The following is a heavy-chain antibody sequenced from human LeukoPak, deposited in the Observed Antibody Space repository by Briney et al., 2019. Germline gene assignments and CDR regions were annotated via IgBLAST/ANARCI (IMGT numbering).Heavy chain of an antibody. D-gene: IGHD6-13*01. CDR2: INPNSGGT. Sequence: ASVKVSCKASGYTFTGYYMHWVRQAPGQGLEWMGWINPNSGGTNYAQKFRDRVTLTRDTSISTAYMELSRLRSDDTAVYYCARDLFLAAAEREGDDYRGQGTLVTVSS. CDR1: GYTFTGYY. CDR3: ARDLFLAAAEREGDDY. V-gene: IGHV1-2*02. J-gene: IGHJ4*02.